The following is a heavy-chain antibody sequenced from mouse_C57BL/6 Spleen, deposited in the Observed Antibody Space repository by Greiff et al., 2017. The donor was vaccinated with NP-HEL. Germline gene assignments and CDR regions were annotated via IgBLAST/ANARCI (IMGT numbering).Heavy chain of an antibody. Sequence: VQLQQSGAELVMPGASVKLSCKASGYTFTSYWMHWVKQRPGQGLEWIGEIDPSDSYTNYNQKFKGKSTLTVDKSSSTAYMQLSSLTSEDSAAYYCARNSNYERPWFAYWGQGTLVTVSA. CDR2: IDPSDSYT. D-gene: IGHD2-5*01. CDR3: ARNSNYERPWFAY. V-gene: IGHV1-69*01. CDR1: GYTFTSYW. J-gene: IGHJ3*01.